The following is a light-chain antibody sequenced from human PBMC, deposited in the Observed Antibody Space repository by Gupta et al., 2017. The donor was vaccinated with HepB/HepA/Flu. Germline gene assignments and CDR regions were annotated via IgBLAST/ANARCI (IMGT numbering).Light chain of an antibody. J-gene: IGKJ1*01. Sequence: DIQMTQPPSTLPASVGDRVTITCRASQSIGRWLAWFQQKPGKAPNVLISMASSLESGVPSRFSGSGSGTEFTLTIAGLQPDDFATYYCQNYKGYSLTFGQGTKVELK. CDR2: MAS. CDR1: QSIGRW. CDR3: QNYKGYSLT. V-gene: IGKV1-5*03.